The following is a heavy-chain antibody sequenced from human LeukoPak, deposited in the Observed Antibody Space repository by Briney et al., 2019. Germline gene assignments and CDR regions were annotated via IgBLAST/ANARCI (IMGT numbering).Heavy chain of an antibody. Sequence: KPSETLSLTCTVSGGSISSSSYYWGWIRQPPGKGLEWIGSIYYSGSTYYNPSLKSRVTISVDTSKNQFSLKLSSVTAADTAVYYCARHWRGIAAPFNSNFDYWGQGTLVTVSS. CDR1: GGSISSSSYY. J-gene: IGHJ4*02. V-gene: IGHV4-39*01. CDR2: IYYSGST. D-gene: IGHD6-13*01. CDR3: ARHWRGIAAPFNSNFDY.